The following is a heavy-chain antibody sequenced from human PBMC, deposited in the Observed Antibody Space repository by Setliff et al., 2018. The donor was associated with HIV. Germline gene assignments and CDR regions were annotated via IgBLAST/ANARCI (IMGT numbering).Heavy chain of an antibody. Sequence: SETLSLTCTVSGGSISSYYWSWIRQPPGKGLEWIGYIYYSGSTNYNPSLKSRVTISVDTSKNQFSLNLNSVTAADTAVYYCAREAQSGGDSSGWLAFDIWGQGPMVTVSS. CDR3: AREAQSGGDSSGWLAFDI. CDR1: GGSISSYY. CDR2: IYYSGST. V-gene: IGHV4-59*12. D-gene: IGHD6-19*01. J-gene: IGHJ3*02.